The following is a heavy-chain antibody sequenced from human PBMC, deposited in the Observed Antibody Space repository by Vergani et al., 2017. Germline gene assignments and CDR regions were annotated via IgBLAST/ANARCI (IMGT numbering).Heavy chain of an antibody. CDR3: AGGPDTVTRDRLGAFDI. Sequence: QVQLVQSGAEVKKPGSSVKVSCKASGGTFSSYAISWVRQAPGQGLEWMGGIIPIFGTANYAQKFQGRVTITADESTSTAYMELSSLRSEDTAVYYCAGGPDTVTRDRLGAFDIWGQGTMVTVSS. CDR2: IIPIFGTA. CDR1: GGTFSSYA. V-gene: IGHV1-69*12. J-gene: IGHJ3*02. D-gene: IGHD4-17*01.